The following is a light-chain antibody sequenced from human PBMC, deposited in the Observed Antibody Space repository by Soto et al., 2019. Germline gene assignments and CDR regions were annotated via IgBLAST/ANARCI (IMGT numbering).Light chain of an antibody. J-gene: IGKJ4*01. CDR3: QQTYNTTLT. V-gene: IGKV1-39*01. CDR1: QSISSY. CDR2: AAS. Sequence: DIQMTQSPSSLSASVGDRVTITCRASQSISSYLNWYQQKPGKAPKLLIYAASSLQSGVPSRFSGSGSGTDFILTITSLQTADFATYYCQQTYNTTLTFGGGTKVELK.